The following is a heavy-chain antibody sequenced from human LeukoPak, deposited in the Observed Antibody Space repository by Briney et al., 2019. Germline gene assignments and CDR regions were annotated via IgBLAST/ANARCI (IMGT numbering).Heavy chain of an antibody. J-gene: IGHJ4*02. CDR2: INHSGST. D-gene: IGHD3-22*01. CDR1: GGSFSGYY. Sequence: SETLSLTCAVYGGSFSGYYWSWIRQPPGKGLEWIGEINHSGSTNYNPSLKSRVTISVDTSKNQFSLKLSSVTAADTAVYYCARGGEDSSGSYGYFDYWGQGTLVTVSS. V-gene: IGHV4-34*01. CDR3: ARGGEDSSGSYGYFDY.